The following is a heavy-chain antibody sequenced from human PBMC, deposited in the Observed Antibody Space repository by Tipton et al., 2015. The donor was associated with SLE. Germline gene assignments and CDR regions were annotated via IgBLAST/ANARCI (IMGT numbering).Heavy chain of an antibody. J-gene: IGHJ4*02. CDR3: ARILAAAGTGGY. D-gene: IGHD6-13*01. Sequence: TLSLTCTVSGYSMSSGYYWGWIRQPPGKGLEWIGSIYHSGSTYYNPSLKSRVTISVDTSKNQFSLKLSSVTAADTAVYYCARILAAAGTGGYLGQGTLVTVSS. CDR2: IYHSGST. V-gene: IGHV4-38-2*02. CDR1: GYSMSSGYY.